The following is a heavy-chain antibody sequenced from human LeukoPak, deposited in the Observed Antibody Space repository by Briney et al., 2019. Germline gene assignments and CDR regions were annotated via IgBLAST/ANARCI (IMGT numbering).Heavy chain of an antibody. CDR2: ISGSGGST. Sequence: GGSLRLSCAASGFTFSSYAMSWVRQAPGKGLEWVSAISGSGGSTYYADSVKGRFTISRDNSKNTLYLQMNSLRAEGTAVYYCAKGKWGSGSSHFDYWGQGTLVTVSS. V-gene: IGHV3-23*01. CDR3: AKGKWGSGSSHFDY. D-gene: IGHD3-10*01. J-gene: IGHJ4*02. CDR1: GFTFSSYA.